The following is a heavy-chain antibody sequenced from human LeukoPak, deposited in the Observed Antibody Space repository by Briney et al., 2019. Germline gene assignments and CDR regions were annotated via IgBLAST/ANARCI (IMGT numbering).Heavy chain of an antibody. CDR3: ARGEPHYYYDSSGYYHP. Sequence: PSETLSLTCAVYGGSFSGYYWSWIRQPPGNGLEWIGEINHSGSTNYNPSLKSRVTISVDTSKNQFSLKLSSVTAADTAVYYCARGEPHYYYDSSGYYHPWGQGTLVTVSS. CDR1: GGSFSGYY. D-gene: IGHD3-22*01. V-gene: IGHV4-34*01. J-gene: IGHJ5*02. CDR2: INHSGST.